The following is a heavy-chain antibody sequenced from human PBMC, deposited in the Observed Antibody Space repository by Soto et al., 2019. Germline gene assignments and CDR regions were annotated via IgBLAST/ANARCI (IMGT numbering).Heavy chain of an antibody. J-gene: IGHJ4*02. Sequence: QVQLVQSGAEVKKPGASVKVSCKACGYTFIGNYIHWVRQAPGQGLEGMGWSNPNIGATDYSPKFQGRVTMTRDTSISTAYMELSRLTSDETAVYYCARGACSSSNCYTLDYWGQGTLVTVSS. CDR3: ARGACSSSNCYTLDY. V-gene: IGHV1-2*02. D-gene: IGHD2-2*02. CDR1: GYTFIGNY. CDR2: SNPNIGAT.